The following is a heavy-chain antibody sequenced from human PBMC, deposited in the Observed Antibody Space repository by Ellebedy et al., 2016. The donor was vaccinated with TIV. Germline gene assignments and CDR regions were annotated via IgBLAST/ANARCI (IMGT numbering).Heavy chain of an antibody. V-gene: IGHV3-15*01. J-gene: IGHJ4*02. CDR3: TTGFSTAWHDHC. Sequence: GESLKISCEASGFTFNNYAMTWVRQTPGKGLEWVGRIKSRRDGETTEYAAPVKGRFTISRDDSDNMLSLQMNSLKAEDTAVYYCTTGFSTAWHDHCWGQGTLVTVSS. D-gene: IGHD3-3*01. CDR2: IKSRRDGETT. CDR1: GFTFNNYA.